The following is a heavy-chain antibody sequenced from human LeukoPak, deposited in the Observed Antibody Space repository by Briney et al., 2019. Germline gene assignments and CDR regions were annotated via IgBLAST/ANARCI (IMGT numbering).Heavy chain of an antibody. Sequence: PGGSLRLSCAASGFTFSSYWMSWVRQAPGKGLEWVANIKQDGSEKYYVDSVKGRFTISRDNAKNSLYLRMNSLRAEDTAVYYCARVVWFGELSYWGQGTLVTVSS. J-gene: IGHJ4*02. D-gene: IGHD3-10*01. V-gene: IGHV3-7*01. CDR2: IKQDGSEK. CDR3: ARVVWFGELSY. CDR1: GFTFSSYW.